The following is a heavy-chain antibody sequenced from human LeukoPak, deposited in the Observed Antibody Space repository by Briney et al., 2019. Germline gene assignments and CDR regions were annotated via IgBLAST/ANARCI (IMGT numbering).Heavy chain of an antibody. CDR2: ISGSGGST. D-gene: IGHD3-3*01. CDR3: ARVYYDFWSGYQYYYYYMDV. J-gene: IGHJ6*03. Sequence: SGGSLRLSCAASGFTFSSYAMSWVRQAPGKGLEWVSAISGSGGSTYYADSVKGRSTISRDNSKNTLYLQMNSLRAEDTALYYCARVYYDFWSGYQYYYYYMDVWGKGTTVTVSS. CDR1: GFTFSSYA. V-gene: IGHV3-23*01.